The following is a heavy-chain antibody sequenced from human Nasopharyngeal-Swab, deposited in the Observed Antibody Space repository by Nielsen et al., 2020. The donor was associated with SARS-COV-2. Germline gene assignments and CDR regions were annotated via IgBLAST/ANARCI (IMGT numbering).Heavy chain of an antibody. CDR3: ATDGDQYYYGSGSYGY. CDR2: ISSSGSTI. CDR1: GFTFSDYY. J-gene: IGHJ4*02. Sequence: GGSLRLSCAASGFTFSDYYMSWIRQAPGKGLEWVSHISSSGSTISYTDSVEGRFTISRDNAKNSPYLQLNSLRAEDTAVYYCATDGDQYYYGSGSYGYWGQGTPVTVSS. V-gene: IGHV3-11*04. D-gene: IGHD3-10*01.